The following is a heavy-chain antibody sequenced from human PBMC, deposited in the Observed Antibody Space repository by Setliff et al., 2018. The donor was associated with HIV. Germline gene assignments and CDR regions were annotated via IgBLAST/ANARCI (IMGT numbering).Heavy chain of an antibody. CDR3: ARDFGGYCSSMSCPGLFDP. J-gene: IGHJ5*02. V-gene: IGHV1-69*05. D-gene: IGHD2-2*01. Sequence: EASVKVSCKASGGTFSSYAISWVRQAPGQGLEWMGGIIPISGTVNYAQKFWGRVTITTHESTSTAYMELSSLRSEDTAVYYCARDFGGYCSSMSCPGLFDPWGQGTLVTVSS. CDR1: GGTFSSYA. CDR2: IIPISGTV.